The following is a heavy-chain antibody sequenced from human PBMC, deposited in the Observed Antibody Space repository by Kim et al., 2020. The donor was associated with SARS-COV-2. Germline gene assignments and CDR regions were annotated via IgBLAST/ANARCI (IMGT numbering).Heavy chain of an antibody. Sequence: ASVKVSCKASGYTFTSYAMNWVRQAPGQGLEWMGWINTNTGNPTYAQGFTGRFVFSLDTSVSTAYLQISSLKAEDTAVYYCAREQSMAAAGNNWFDPWGQGTLVTVSS. CDR1: GYTFTSYA. V-gene: IGHV7-4-1*02. CDR3: AREQSMAAAGNNWFDP. J-gene: IGHJ5*02. CDR2: INTNTGNP. D-gene: IGHD6-13*01.